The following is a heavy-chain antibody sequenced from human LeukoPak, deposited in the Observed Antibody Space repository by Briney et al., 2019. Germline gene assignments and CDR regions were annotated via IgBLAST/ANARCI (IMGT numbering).Heavy chain of an antibody. V-gene: IGHV1-2*02. J-gene: IGHJ4*02. D-gene: IGHD3-9*01. CDR3: ANIGYYDILTGYKGHDY. CDR1: GYTFTGYY. CDR2: INPNSGGT. Sequence: ASVKVSCTASGYTFTGYYMHWVRQAPGQGLEWMGWINPNSGGTNYAQKFQGRVTMTRDTSISTAYMELSRLRSDDTAVYYCANIGYYDILTGYKGHDYWGQGTLVTVSS.